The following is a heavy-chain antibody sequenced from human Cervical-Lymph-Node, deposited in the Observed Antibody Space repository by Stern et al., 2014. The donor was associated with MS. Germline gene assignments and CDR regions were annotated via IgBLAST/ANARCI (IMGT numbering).Heavy chain of an antibody. CDR1: GFTFSSHT. D-gene: IGHD6-6*01. CDR2: ISSSGRSI. CDR3: ARDGVMEHLVQGGSYYYLYTMDV. Sequence: EVQLVQSGGGLVKPGGSLRLSCAASGFTFSSHTMNWVRQAPGKGLEWVSSISSSGRSIYYADSVKGRFTISRDDAKNSLFLQMNSLRGEDTAVYYCARDGVMEHLVQGGSYYYLYTMDVWGQGTTVTVSS. J-gene: IGHJ6*02. V-gene: IGHV3-21*01.